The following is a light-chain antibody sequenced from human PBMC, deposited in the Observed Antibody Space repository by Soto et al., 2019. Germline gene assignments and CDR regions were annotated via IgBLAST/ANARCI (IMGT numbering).Light chain of an antibody. CDR3: CSYAGRSVV. CDR1: SSDVGYYNY. J-gene: IGLJ2*01. V-gene: IGLV2-11*01. Sequence: QSVLTQPRSVSGSPGQSVTISCTGTSSDVGYYNYVSWYQQHPNKAPKLMIYDVTKRPSGVPDRSSGSKSGNTASLTIFGLQAEDEADYYCCSYAGRSVVFGGGTKLTVL. CDR2: DVT.